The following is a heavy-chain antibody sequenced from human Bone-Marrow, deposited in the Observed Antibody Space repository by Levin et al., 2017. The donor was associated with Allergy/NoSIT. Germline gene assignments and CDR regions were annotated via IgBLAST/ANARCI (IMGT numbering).Heavy chain of an antibody. D-gene: IGHD3-22*01. V-gene: IGHV1-69*13. CDR3: ARGEDSSDYSGYYPRIWH. J-gene: IGHJ4*01. CDR1: GGTFSTYA. Sequence: SVKVSCKTSGGTFSTYAISWVRQAPGSGLEWVGGIIPIFGTPKYSERFQGRVTITADESTTTAYLELSSLRSEDTALYYCARGEDSSDYSGYYPRIWHWGPGTLVTVSS. CDR2: IIPIFGTP.